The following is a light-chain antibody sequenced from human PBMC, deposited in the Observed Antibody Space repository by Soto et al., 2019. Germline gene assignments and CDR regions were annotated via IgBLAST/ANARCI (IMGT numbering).Light chain of an antibody. CDR1: SSNIGAGYD. V-gene: IGLV1-40*01. CDR2: GNT. CDR3: HSYDSSLTGSV. Sequence: QSVLTQPPSVSGAPGQRVTISCPGSSSNIGAGYDVNWYRQVPGTAPKLLIFGNTNRPSGVPDRFSGSKSGSSASLAITGLQAEDESEYYCHSYDSSLTGSVFGGGTKLTVL. J-gene: IGLJ3*02.